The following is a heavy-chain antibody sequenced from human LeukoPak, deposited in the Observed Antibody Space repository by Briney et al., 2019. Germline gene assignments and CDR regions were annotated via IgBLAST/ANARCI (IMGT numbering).Heavy chain of an antibody. CDR2: IYYSGST. CDR1: GGSISSGGYY. Sequence: PSETLSLTCTVSGGSISSGGYYWSWIRQHPGKGLEWIGYIYYSGSTYYNPSLKGRVTISVDTSKNQFSLKLSSVTAADTAVYYCARVGSWFGELENDYWGQGTLVTVSS. CDR3: ARVGSWFGELENDY. J-gene: IGHJ4*02. D-gene: IGHD3-10*01. V-gene: IGHV4-31*03.